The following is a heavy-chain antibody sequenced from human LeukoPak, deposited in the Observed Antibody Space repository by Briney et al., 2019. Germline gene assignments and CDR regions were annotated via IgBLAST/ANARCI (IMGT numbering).Heavy chain of an antibody. CDR1: GYSISSGYY. Sequence: PSETLSLTCTVSGYSISSGYYWGWIRQPPGKGLEWIGSIYHSGSTYYNPSLKSRVTISVDTSKNHFSLKLSSVTAADTAVYYCARTTEGGYTYGYFYYYYMDVWGKGTTVTISS. J-gene: IGHJ6*03. V-gene: IGHV4-38-2*02. CDR2: IYHSGST. D-gene: IGHD5-18*01. CDR3: ARTTEGGYTYGYFYYYYMDV.